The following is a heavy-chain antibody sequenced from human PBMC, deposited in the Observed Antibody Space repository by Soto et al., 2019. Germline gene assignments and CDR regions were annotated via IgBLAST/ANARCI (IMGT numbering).Heavy chain of an antibody. CDR1: GYTFTTYD. Sequence: QVQLMQSGAEVKKPGASVKVSCKASGYTFTTYDINWVRQAPGQGLEWRGWMNPNRTNTGYAEKFQGRVTRTRDTSISTAYMELSSLRYDDTAVYYCVRGGFLSHDHVIIAPATLGFDPWGQGTLVTVSS. V-gene: IGHV1-8*01. CDR3: VRGGFLSHDHVIIAPATLGFDP. D-gene: IGHD2-2*01. J-gene: IGHJ5*02. CDR2: MNPNRTNT.